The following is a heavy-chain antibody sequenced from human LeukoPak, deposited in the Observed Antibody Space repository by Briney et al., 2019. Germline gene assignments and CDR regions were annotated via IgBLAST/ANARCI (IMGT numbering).Heavy chain of an antibody. Sequence: SETLSPTCTVSGGSISSYYWSWIRQPPGKGLEWIGYIYYSGSTNYNPSLKSRVTISVDTSKNQFSLKLSSVTAADTAVYYCARHEAAVLRFLEWSTGSFDYWGQGTLVTVSS. J-gene: IGHJ4*02. CDR2: IYYSGST. D-gene: IGHD3-3*01. CDR1: GGSISSYY. V-gene: IGHV4-59*08. CDR3: ARHEAAVLRFLEWSTGSFDY.